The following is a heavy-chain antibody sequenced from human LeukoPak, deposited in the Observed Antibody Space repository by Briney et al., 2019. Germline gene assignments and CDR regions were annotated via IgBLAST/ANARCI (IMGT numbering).Heavy chain of an antibody. CDR1: GYSISSGYY. CDR2: IYHSGST. V-gene: IGHV4-38-2*02. Sequence: PSETLSLTCTVSGYSISSGYYWGWIRQPPGKGLEWIGSIYHSGSTYYNPSLKSRVTISVDTSKNQFSLQLNSVTPEDTAVYYCARLAGTDAFDIWGQGTMVIVSS. CDR3: ARLAGTDAFDI. J-gene: IGHJ3*02. D-gene: IGHD6-19*01.